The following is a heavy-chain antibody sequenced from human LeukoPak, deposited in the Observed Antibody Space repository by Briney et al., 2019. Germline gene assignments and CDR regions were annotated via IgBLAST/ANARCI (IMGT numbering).Heavy chain of an antibody. CDR2: ISWNSGSI. V-gene: IGHV3-9*01. CDR1: GFTFDDYA. CDR3: ARDLIVGAISAH. J-gene: IGHJ4*02. D-gene: IGHD1-26*01. Sequence: PGGSLRLSCAASGFTFDDYAMHWVRQVPGKGLEWVSSISWNSGSIGYADSVKGRFTISRDNAKNSLYLQMNSLRAEDTAVYYCARDLIVGAISAHWGQGTLVTVSS.